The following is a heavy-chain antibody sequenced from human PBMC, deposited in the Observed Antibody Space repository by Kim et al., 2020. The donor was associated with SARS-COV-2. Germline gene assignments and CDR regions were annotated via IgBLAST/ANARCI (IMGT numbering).Heavy chain of an antibody. J-gene: IGHJ4*02. D-gene: IGHD3-16*01. V-gene: IGHV3-15*01. CDR1: GFIFDDAW. CDR3: TTAASTSYD. Sequence: GGSLRLSCAASGFIFDDAWMTWVRQAPGKGLEWVGRIRSKTDGGTPDYAPFVKGRFTISRDDSKNTRYLQMKSLKTEDTTGYYCTTAASTSYDWGQGSLVTVSS. CDR2: IRSKTDGGTP.